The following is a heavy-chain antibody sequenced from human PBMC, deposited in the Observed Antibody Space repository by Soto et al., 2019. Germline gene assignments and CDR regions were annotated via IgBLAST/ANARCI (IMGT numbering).Heavy chain of an antibody. Sequence: SETLSLTCTVSGGSISSSSYYWGWIRQPPGKGLEWIGSIYYSGSTYYNPSLKSRVTISVDTSKNQFSLKLSSVTAADTAVYYCARHNYDSRGYYHYYYGREVGGKGTRVPVS. V-gene: IGHV4-39*01. D-gene: IGHD3-22*01. CDR2: IYYSGST. J-gene: IGHJ6*04. CDR3: ARHNYDSRGYYHYYYGREV. CDR1: GGSISSSSYY.